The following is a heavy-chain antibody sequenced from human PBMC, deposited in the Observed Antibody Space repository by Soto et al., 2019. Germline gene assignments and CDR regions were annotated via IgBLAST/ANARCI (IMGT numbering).Heavy chain of an antibody. V-gene: IGHV1-2*04. CDR1: GYKLTGHY. CDR2: INPNSGAT. J-gene: IGHJ4*02. Sequence: AASVKGSCKASGYKLTGHYVHWVRQAPGQGLEWMGCINPNSGATNYAQNFQDWVIMTRDTSISTVYMELSRLRSDDTAIYYCARENIFGVVREYYFDYWGQGTLVTVSS. D-gene: IGHD3-3*01. CDR3: ARENIFGVVREYYFDY.